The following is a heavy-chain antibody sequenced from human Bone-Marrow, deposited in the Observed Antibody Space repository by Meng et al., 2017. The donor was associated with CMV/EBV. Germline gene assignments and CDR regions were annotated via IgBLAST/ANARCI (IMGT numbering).Heavy chain of an antibody. Sequence: GGSLRLSCAASGFTFDDYGMSWVRQAPGKGLEWVSGINWIGGNTHYADSVKGRFTISRDNAKNSLYLQMNSLRAGDTALYYCARATLPHYYDSSGYYVAFDDWGQGPLVTVSS. J-gene: IGHJ4*02. CDR1: GFTFDDYG. D-gene: IGHD3-22*01. CDR3: ARATLPHYYDSSGYYVAFDD. CDR2: INWIGGNT. V-gene: IGHV3-20*04.